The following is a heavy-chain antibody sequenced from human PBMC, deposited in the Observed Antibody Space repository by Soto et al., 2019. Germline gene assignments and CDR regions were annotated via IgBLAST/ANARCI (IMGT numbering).Heavy chain of an antibody. V-gene: IGHV1-8*01. D-gene: IGHD2-15*01. J-gene: IGHJ3*02. Sequence: QVQLVQSGAEVKKPGASVKVSCKASGYTFTSYDINWVRRATGQGLEWMGWMNPNSGNTGYAQKFQGRVTMTRNTSISTAYMELSSLRSEDTAVYYCARGIVVVVAALINDAFDIWGQGTMVTVSS. CDR1: GYTFTSYD. CDR3: ARGIVVVVAALINDAFDI. CDR2: MNPNSGNT.